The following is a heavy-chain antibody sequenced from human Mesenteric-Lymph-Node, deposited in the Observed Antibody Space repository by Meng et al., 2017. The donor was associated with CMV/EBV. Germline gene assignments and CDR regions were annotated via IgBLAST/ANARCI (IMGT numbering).Heavy chain of an antibody. V-gene: IGHV3-33*06. D-gene: IGHD5-18*01. CDR2: IWYDGSNK. CDR1: GFTFSSYG. CDR3: AKDRLRRGGYSYGYYFDY. Sequence: GGSLRLSCAASGFTFSSYGMHWVRQAPGKGLEWVAVIWYDGSNKYYADSVKGRFTISRDNSKNTLYLQMNSLRAEDTAVYYCAKDRLRRGGYSYGYYFDYWGQGTLVTVSS. J-gene: IGHJ4*02.